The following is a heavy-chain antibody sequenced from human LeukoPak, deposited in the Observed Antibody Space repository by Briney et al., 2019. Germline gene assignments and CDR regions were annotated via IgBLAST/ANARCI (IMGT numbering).Heavy chain of an antibody. V-gene: IGHV3-23*01. D-gene: IGHD3-3*01. CDR3: AKSHTILRSVYVY. J-gene: IGHJ4*02. Sequence: GGSLRLSCAASGFTFSSYAMSWVRQAPGKGLEWVSAISGSGGSTYYAGSVKGRFTISRDNSKNTLYLQMNSLRAEDTAVYYCAKSHTILRSVYVYWGQGTLVTVSS. CDR2: ISGSGGST. CDR1: GFTFSSYA.